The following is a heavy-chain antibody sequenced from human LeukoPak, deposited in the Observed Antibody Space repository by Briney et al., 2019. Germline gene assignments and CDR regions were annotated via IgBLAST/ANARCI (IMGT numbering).Heavy chain of an antibody. D-gene: IGHD6-13*01. Sequence: GGSLRLSRPASGFTFSSYAMHWVGQAPGKGLEGVAVISYDGSNKYYADSVKGRFTISRDNSKNTLYLQMNSLRAEDTAVYYCARVVGGTRDSSSWYEATFDYWGQGTLVTVSS. J-gene: IGHJ4*02. V-gene: IGHV3-30-3*01. CDR1: GFTFSSYA. CDR3: ARVVGGTRDSSSWYEATFDY. CDR2: ISYDGSNK.